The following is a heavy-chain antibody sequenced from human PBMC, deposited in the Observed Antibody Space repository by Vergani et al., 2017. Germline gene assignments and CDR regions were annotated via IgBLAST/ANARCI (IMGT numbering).Heavy chain of an antibody. V-gene: IGHV3-21*01. CDR1: GFTFSSYS. D-gene: IGHD5-18*01. CDR2: ISSSSSYI. Sequence: EVQLVESGGGLVKRGGSLRLSCAASGFTFSSYSMNWVRQAPGKGLEWVSSISSSSSYIHYSDSLKGRFTISRDNAKSSLYLQMNSLRAEDTVVYYCARHLRGYSYGVFDYWGQGREVTVSS. J-gene: IGHJ4*02. CDR3: ARHLRGYSYGVFDY.